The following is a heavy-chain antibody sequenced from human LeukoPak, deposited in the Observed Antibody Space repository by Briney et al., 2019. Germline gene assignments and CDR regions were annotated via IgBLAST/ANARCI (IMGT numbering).Heavy chain of an antibody. V-gene: IGHV3-23*01. CDR3: AKLDKIFGGLSLDVWSDAFDI. J-gene: IGHJ3*02. CDR1: GFTFSSYA. Sequence: GGSLRLSCAASGFTFSSYAMSWVRQAPGKGLEWVSAISGSGGSTYYADSVKSRFTISRDNSKNTLYLQMNSLTAEDTAAHYCAKLDKIFGGLSLDVWSDAFDIWGQGTMVTVSS. D-gene: IGHD3-3*01. CDR2: ISGSGGST.